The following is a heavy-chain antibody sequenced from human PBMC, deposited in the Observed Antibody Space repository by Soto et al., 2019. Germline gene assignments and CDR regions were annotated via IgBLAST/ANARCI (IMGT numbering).Heavy chain of an antibody. CDR2: IYASGTT. J-gene: IGHJ4*02. CDR1: CASIINYY. CDR3: ARESRSELGTVEY. Sequence: SETLSLTCTFSCASIINYYWSWIRQPAGKGLECLGRIYASGTTTYNPSLRSRVTMSVDTSKNQFSLNLNSVTAADTAVYYCARESRSELGTVEYWGQGTLVTVSS. V-gene: IGHV4-4*07. D-gene: IGHD1-1*01.